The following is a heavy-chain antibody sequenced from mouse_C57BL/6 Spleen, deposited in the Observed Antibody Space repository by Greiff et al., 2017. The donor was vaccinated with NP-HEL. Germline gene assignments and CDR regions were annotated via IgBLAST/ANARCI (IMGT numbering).Heavy chain of an antibody. CDR3: ARHRATTVVAGDYYAMDY. CDR2: ISSGGSYT. Sequence: EVQVVESGGDLVKPGGSLKLSCAASGFTFSSYGMSWVRQTPDKRLEWVATISSGGSYTYYPDSVKGRFTISRDNAKNTLYLQMSSLKSEDTAMYYCARHRATTVVAGDYYAMDYWGQGTSVTVSS. V-gene: IGHV5-6*01. D-gene: IGHD1-1*01. J-gene: IGHJ4*01. CDR1: GFTFSSYG.